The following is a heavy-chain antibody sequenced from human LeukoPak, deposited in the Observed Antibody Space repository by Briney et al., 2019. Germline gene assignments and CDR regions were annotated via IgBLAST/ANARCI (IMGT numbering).Heavy chain of an antibody. D-gene: IGHD1-26*01. CDR1: GYTFSSYH. CDR3: ARDLWELKLAWFDP. V-gene: IGHV1-46*01. CDR2: INPSFNPGVDVT. Sequence: ASVKVSCKASGYTFSSYHIHWVRQAPGQGLEWMGRINPSFNPGVDVTTYAQKFQGRVTLTTDTSTNTAYMELRSLKSDDTAVYYCARDLWELKLAWFDPWGQGTLVTVSS. J-gene: IGHJ5*02.